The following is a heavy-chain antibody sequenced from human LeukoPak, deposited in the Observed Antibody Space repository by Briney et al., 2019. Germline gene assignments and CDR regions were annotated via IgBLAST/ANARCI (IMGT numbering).Heavy chain of an antibody. V-gene: IGHV4-61*02. Sequence: SQTLSLTCTVSGGSIISGNYYWSWIRQPAGKGLEWIGRIYTSGITNYNPSLKSRVTISLDTSKNQFSLKLSSVTAADTAVYYCASNRNYGWFDPWGQGTLVTVSS. J-gene: IGHJ5*02. D-gene: IGHD1-7*01. CDR1: GGSIISGNYY. CDR3: ASNRNYGWFDP. CDR2: IYTSGIT.